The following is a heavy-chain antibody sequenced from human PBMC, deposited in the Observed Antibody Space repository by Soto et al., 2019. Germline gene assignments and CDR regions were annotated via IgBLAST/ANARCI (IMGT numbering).Heavy chain of an antibody. CDR1: GCSISSYY. J-gene: IGHJ1*01. CDR2: IYYSGST. CDR3: AWDDYESHCFHR. D-gene: IGHD4-17*01. Sequence: PSETLSLTCTVSGCSISSYYWSWIRQPPGKGLEWIWYIYYSGSTNYNPSLKSRVTISVDTSKNQFSLKLSSVTAADTAVYYCAWDDYESHCFHRWGQGTLVTVSS. V-gene: IGHV4-59*01.